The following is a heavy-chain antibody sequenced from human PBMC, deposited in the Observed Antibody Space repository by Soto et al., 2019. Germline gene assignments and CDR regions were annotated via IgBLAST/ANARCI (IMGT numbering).Heavy chain of an antibody. V-gene: IGHV3-48*01. CDR2: ISSSSSTI. CDR3: ARSESDYDFWSGYYDY. Sequence: GGSLRLSCAASGFTFSSYSMNWVRQAPGKGLEWVSYISSSSSTIYYVDSVKGRFTISRDNAKNSLYLQMNSLRAEDTAVYYCARSESDYDFWSGYYDYWGQGTLVTVSS. D-gene: IGHD3-3*01. J-gene: IGHJ4*02. CDR1: GFTFSSYS.